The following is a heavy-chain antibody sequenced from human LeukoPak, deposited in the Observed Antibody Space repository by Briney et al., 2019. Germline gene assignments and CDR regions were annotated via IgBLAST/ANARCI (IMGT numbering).Heavy chain of an antibody. Sequence: PGGSLRLSCAASGFTFSSYEMNWVRQAPGKGLEWVSYISSSGSTIYYADSVKGRFTISRDNAKNSLYLQMNSLRAEDTAVYYCARVLDYGDYFDYSGQGTLVTVSS. V-gene: IGHV3-48*03. D-gene: IGHD4-17*01. J-gene: IGHJ4*02. CDR1: GFTFSSYE. CDR3: ARVLDYGDYFDY. CDR2: ISSSGSTI.